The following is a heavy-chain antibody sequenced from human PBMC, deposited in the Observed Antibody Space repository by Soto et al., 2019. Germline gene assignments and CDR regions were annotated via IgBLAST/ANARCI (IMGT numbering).Heavy chain of an antibody. D-gene: IGHD3-10*01. J-gene: IGHJ3*02. Sequence: QVQLVESGGGVVQPGRSLRLSCAASGFTFSSYGMHWVRQAPGKGLEWVAVISNDGSNKYYTDSVKGRFTISRDNSKNTLYLQMNSLRADDTAVYYCATQITVDAFDIWGQGTMVTVSS. V-gene: IGHV3-30*03. CDR1: GFTFSSYG. CDR3: ATQITVDAFDI. CDR2: ISNDGSNK.